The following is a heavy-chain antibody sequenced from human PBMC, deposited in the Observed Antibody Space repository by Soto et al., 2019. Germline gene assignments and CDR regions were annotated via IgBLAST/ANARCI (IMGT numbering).Heavy chain of an antibody. D-gene: IGHD3-10*01. CDR2: IRDRAYNYAT. V-gene: IGHV3-73*01. CDR1: GFVFKDSS. J-gene: IGHJ4*02. CDR3: TRLISAAQDY. Sequence: ESGGGLVQPGGSLKLSCAASGFVFKDSSIHWVRQASGKGLEWVGRIRDRAYNYATAYAASVEGRFTISRDDSDNTAYLHMSSLKTEDTAIYYCTRLISAAQDYWGQGTLVTVSS.